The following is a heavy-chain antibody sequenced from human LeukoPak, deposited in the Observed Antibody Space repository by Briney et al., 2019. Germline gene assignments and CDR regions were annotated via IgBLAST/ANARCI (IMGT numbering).Heavy chain of an antibody. CDR3: ATGQSKQWGDWFDP. CDR1: GYTLTELS. J-gene: IGHJ5*02. Sequence: GASVKVSCKVSGYTLTELSMHWVRQAPGKGLEWVGGFDPEDGETIYAQKFQGRVTMTEDTSTDTAYMELSSLRSEDTAVYYCATGQSKQWGDWFDPWGQGTLVTVSS. D-gene: IGHD6-19*01. CDR2: FDPEDGET. V-gene: IGHV1-24*01.